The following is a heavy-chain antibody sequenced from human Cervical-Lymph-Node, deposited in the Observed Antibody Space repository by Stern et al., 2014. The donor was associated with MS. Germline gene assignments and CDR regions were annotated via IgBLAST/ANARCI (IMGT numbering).Heavy chain of an antibody. V-gene: IGHV1-2*06. J-gene: IGHJ6*02. CDR1: GYTFTDHY. Sequence: VHLVESGAEVRKPGASVKVSCKASGYTFTDHYIHWVRQAPGQGLEWVGRITPNSGGTNYAQKFLGRVTLTRDTSISTAYMKLSGLTSDDTAVYYCARTDDLVFYYYAMDVWGQGTTVTVSS. D-gene: IGHD3-3*01. CDR3: ARTDDLVFYYYAMDV. CDR2: ITPNSGGT.